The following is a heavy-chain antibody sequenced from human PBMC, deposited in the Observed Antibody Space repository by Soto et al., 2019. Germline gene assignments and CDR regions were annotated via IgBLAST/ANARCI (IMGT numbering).Heavy chain of an antibody. CDR3: AKNGRAAAMYNWFDP. D-gene: IGHD6-13*01. V-gene: IGHV3-23*01. J-gene: IGHJ5*02. CDR1: GFTFSSYA. CDR2: ISGSGGTT. Sequence: EVQLLESGGGLVQPGGSLRLSCTGSGFTFSSYAMNWVRQAPGKGLECVSTISGSGGTTYYADSVKGRFTISRDNSKNTLYLQMSSRRAEDTAVYYCAKNGRAAAMYNWFDPWGQGTLVTVSS.